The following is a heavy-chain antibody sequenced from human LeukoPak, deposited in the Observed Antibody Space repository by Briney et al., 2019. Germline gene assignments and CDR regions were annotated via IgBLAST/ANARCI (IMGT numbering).Heavy chain of an antibody. CDR1: GGTFSSYA. CDR3: AREASIVGAPFYY. Sequence: SVKVSCKASGGTFSSYAISWVRQAPGQGLEWMGRIIPIFGTANYAQKFQGRVTITTDESTSTAYMELSSLRSEDTAVYYCAREASIVGAPFYYWGQGTLVTVSS. V-gene: IGHV1-69*05. J-gene: IGHJ4*02. CDR2: IIPIFGTA. D-gene: IGHD1-26*01.